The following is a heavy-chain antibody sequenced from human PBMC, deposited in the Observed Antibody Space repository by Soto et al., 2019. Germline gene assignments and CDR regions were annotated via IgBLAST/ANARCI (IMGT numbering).Heavy chain of an antibody. CDR3: AKVPYNSWTQLYFDY. D-gene: IGHD6-6*01. Sequence: GGSLSLSCAAAGFSFSGYGMSWVRQSPGKGLEWVSAISGSGGNTYYADSVKGRFTISRDNSKNTLYLQMNSLRAEDTARYYCAKVPYNSWTQLYFDYWGQGTLVTVSS. J-gene: IGHJ4*02. CDR1: GFSFSGYG. CDR2: ISGSGGNT. V-gene: IGHV3-23*01.